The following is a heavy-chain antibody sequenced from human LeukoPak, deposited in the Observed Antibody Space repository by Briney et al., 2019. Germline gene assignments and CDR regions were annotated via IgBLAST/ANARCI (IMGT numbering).Heavy chain of an antibody. V-gene: IGHV3-30*03. CDR2: ISYDGSNK. CDR1: GFTFSSYG. CDR3: AIFIAVYMDV. J-gene: IGHJ6*03. Sequence: PGGSLRLSCAASGFTFSSYGMHWVRQAPGKGLEWVAVISYDGSNKYYADSVKGRFTISRDNSKNTLYLQMNSLRAEDMDVDYCAIFIAVYMDVWGKGATVTVSS. D-gene: IGHD6-19*01.